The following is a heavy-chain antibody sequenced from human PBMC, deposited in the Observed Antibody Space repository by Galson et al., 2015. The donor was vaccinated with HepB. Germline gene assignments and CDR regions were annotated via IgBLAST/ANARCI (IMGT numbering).Heavy chain of an antibody. CDR3: ARRPPAYYYDSSGPDSDAFDI. V-gene: IGHV5-51*01. CDR1: GYSFTSYW. Sequence: SGAEVKKPGESLKISCKGSGYSFTSYWIGWVRQMPGKGLEWMGIIYPGDSDTRYSPSFQGQVTISADKSISTAYLQWSSLKASDTAMYYCARRPPAYYYDSSGPDSDAFDIWGQGTMVTVSS. J-gene: IGHJ3*02. CDR2: IYPGDSDT. D-gene: IGHD3-22*01.